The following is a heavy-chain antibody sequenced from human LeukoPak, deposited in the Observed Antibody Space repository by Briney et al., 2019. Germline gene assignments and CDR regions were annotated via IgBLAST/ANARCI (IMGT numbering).Heavy chain of an antibody. J-gene: IGHJ3*01. D-gene: IGHD3-22*01. CDR1: GFTFSSSA. V-gene: IGHV3-23*01. CDR3: ARDIRESDSSGYYPDDAFDV. Sequence: GGSLRLSCAASGFTFSSSAMSWVRQAPGKGLEWVSAISNNGGYTYYADSVQGRFTISRDNSKNTLYLQMNSLRAEDTAVYYCARDIRESDSSGYYPDDAFDVWGQGTMVTVSS. CDR2: ISNNGGYT.